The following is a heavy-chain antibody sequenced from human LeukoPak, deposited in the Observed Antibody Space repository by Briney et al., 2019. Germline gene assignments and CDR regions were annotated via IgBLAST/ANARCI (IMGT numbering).Heavy chain of an antibody. CDR2: ISWNSGSI. CDR3: AKDCSSTSCYPA. V-gene: IGHV3-9*01. Sequence: HPGGSLRLSCAASGFTFDDYAMHWVRQAPGKGLEWVSGISWNSGSIGYADSVKGRFTIFRDNAKNSLYLQMNSLRAEDTALYYCAKDCSSTSCYPAWGQGTLVTVSS. CDR1: GFTFDDYA. J-gene: IGHJ5*02. D-gene: IGHD2-2*01.